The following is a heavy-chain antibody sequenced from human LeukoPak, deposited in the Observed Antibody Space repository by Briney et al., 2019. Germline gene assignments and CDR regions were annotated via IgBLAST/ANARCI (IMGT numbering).Heavy chain of an antibody. J-gene: IGHJ3*02. Sequence: KPSETLSLTCTVSGGSIRSRDYYWGWIRQPPVKGLEWIGNIYYLGRTYYNPSLKSRVTLSVDTSKNQFSLKLNSVTAADTGIYYCARHSRSAYTGYENAFDIWGQGTMVTVSS. V-gene: IGHV4-39*01. D-gene: IGHD5-12*01. CDR1: GGSIRSRDYY. CDR2: IYYLGRT. CDR3: ARHSRSAYTGYENAFDI.